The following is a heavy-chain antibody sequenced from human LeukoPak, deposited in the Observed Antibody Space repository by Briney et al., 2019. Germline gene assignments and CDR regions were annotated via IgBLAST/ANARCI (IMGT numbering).Heavy chain of an antibody. Sequence: SETLSLTCTVSGGSISSYYWSWIRQPPGKGLEWIGYIYYSGSTNYNPSLKSRVTISVDTSKNQFSLKLSSVTAADTAVYYCARSACSGGSCYFNYWGQGTLVTVSS. V-gene: IGHV4-59*01. CDR2: IYYSGST. CDR1: GGSISSYY. CDR3: ARSACSGGSCYFNY. D-gene: IGHD2-15*01. J-gene: IGHJ4*02.